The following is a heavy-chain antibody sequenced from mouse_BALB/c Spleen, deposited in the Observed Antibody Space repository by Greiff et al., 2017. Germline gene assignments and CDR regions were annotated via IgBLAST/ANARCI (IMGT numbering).Heavy chain of an antibody. CDR1: GYTFTDYA. CDR2: ISTYYGDA. V-gene: IGHV1S137*01. CDR3: ARIGITNYCDY. D-gene: IGHD2-4*01. Sequence: VQLQESGAELVRPGVSVKISCKGSGYTFTDYAMHWVKQSHAKSLEWIGVISTYYGDASYNQKFKGKATMTVDKSSSTAYMELARLTSEDSAIYYCARIGITNYCDYWGQGTTLTVSS. J-gene: IGHJ2*01.